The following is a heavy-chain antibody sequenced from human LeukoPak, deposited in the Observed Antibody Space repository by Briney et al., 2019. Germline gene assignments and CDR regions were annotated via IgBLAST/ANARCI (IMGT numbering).Heavy chain of an antibody. Sequence: GVSVRLSCAASVFTFSIHCMMGARQAWGRGREGGTALSGRWWSTFYADSVTGRFTTSRDNAKNSLHLQKNSPRADDTAVYYCAGVEASGYDYGAFDNWGQGTLVTVSS. CDR3: AGVEASGYDYGAFDN. CDR1: VFTFSIHC. CDR2: LSGRWWST. V-gene: IGHV3-48*01. J-gene: IGHJ4*02. D-gene: IGHD5-12*01.